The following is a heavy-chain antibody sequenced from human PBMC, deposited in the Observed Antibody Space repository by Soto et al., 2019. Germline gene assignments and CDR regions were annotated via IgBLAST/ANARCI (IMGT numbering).Heavy chain of an antibody. V-gene: IGHV1-3*01. CDR2: INAGNGNT. Sequence: ASVKVSCKASGYTFTSYAMHWVRQAHGQRLEWMGWINAGNGNTKYSQKFQGRVTITRDTSASTAYMELSSLRSEDSAVYYCARGDSFTSCWYWFDSWGQGTSVTVSS. CDR3: ARGDSFTSCWYWFDS. CDR1: GYTFTSYA. J-gene: IGHJ5*01. D-gene: IGHD2-2*01.